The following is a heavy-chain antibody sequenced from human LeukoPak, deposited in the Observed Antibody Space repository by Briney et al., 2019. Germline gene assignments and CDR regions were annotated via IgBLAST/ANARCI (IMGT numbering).Heavy chain of an antibody. D-gene: IGHD2-8*02. CDR1: GFTFSDSY. V-gene: IGHV3-73*01. Sequence: GGSLRLSCAASGFTFSDSYMHWVRQASGKGLEWVGLIRTKTRNYAATYAEPVKGRSTISRDDSKNTAYLQMNSLKMEDTAVYYCTRQNCTGGSCSYVDCWGQGTLVTVSS. CDR3: TRQNCTGGSCSYVDC. CDR2: IRTKTRNYAA. J-gene: IGHJ4*02.